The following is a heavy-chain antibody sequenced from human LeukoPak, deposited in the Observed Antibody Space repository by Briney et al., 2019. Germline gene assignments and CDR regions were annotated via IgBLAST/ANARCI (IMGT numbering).Heavy chain of an antibody. CDR1: GYTFTGYY. CDR2: INPNSGGI. V-gene: IGHV1-2*02. CDR3: ARESQGGWELLYNTLDY. Sequence: GASVKVSCKASGYTFTGYYMHWVRQAPGQGLEWMGWINPNSGGINYAQKFQGRVTMTRDTSISTAYMELSRLRSDDTAVYYCARESQGGWELLYNTLDYWGQGTLVTVSS. D-gene: IGHD1-26*01. J-gene: IGHJ4*02.